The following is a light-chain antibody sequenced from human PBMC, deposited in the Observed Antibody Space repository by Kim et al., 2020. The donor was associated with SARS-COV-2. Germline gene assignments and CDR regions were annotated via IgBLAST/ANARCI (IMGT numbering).Light chain of an antibody. CDR2: DNN. Sequence: QSVLTQPPSVSAAPGQKVTISCSGSSSNIGGNSVSWYQQLPGTAPKLLIYDNNKRPSGIPDRFSGSKSGTSATLGITGLQTGDEADYYCGTWDNSLSAGGVFGGGTKLTVL. CDR3: GTWDNSLSAGGV. CDR1: SSNIGGNS. V-gene: IGLV1-51*01. J-gene: IGLJ3*02.